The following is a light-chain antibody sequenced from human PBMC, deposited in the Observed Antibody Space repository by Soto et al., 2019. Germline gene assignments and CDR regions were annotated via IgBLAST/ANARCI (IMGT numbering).Light chain of an antibody. CDR2: GAS. Sequence: EIVMTQSPATLSVSPGESATLSCRASQSVSSNLAWYQQEPGRAPRLLIYGASARAPGVPARFSGSGSETEFTLTISSLQSEDFAVYYCQQYNNWPPISFGGGTKVEMK. CDR3: QQYNNWPPIS. V-gene: IGKV3-15*01. J-gene: IGKJ4*01. CDR1: QSVSSN.